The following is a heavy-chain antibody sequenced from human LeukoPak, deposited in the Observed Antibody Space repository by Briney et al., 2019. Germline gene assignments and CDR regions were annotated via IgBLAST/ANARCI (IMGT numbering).Heavy chain of an antibody. D-gene: IGHD6-13*01. CDR3: VPADKQ. CDR1: GFTFSSSW. CDR2: IKPDGIGT. J-gene: IGHJ4*02. Sequence: GGSLRLSCAASGFTFSSSWMHWVRQAPGKGLEWVSLIKPDGIGTSYTDSVKGRFTISRNNAKNTLYLQMNSLRAEDTAVYYCVPADKQWGQGTLVTVSS. V-gene: IGHV3-74*01.